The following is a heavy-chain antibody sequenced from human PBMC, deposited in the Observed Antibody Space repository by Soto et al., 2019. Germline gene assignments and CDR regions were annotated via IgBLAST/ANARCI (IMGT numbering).Heavy chain of an antibody. Sequence: NPGGSLRLSCAASGFTFSSYSMNWVRQAPGKGLEWVSSISSSSSYIYYADSVKGRFTISRDNAKNSLYLQMNSLRAEDTAVYYCARGRIYYYYYGMDVWGQGTTVTVSS. CDR3: ARGRIYYYYYGMDV. CDR2: ISSSSSYI. V-gene: IGHV3-21*01. J-gene: IGHJ6*02. CDR1: GFTFSSYS.